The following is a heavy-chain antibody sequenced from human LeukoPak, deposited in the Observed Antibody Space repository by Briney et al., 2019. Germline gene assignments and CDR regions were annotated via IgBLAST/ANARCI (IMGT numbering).Heavy chain of an antibody. V-gene: IGHV3-21*01. J-gene: IGHJ4*02. Sequence: GGSLRLSCAASGFTFSTYSMNWVRQAPGKGLEWVSSISSSSSYIYYADSVKGRFTISRDNAKNSLYLQMNSLRAEDSAVYYCASAGSSSSWYNYYLDYWGQGTLVTVSS. CDR1: GFTFSTYS. CDR2: ISSSSSYI. D-gene: IGHD6-13*01. CDR3: ASAGSSSSWYNYYLDY.